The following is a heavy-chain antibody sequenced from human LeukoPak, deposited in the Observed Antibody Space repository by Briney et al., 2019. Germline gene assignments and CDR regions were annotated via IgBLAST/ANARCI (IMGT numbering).Heavy chain of an antibody. CDR3: ARDRWDTAMVAADY. CDR2: ISFDGSNK. V-gene: IGHV3-30-3*01. D-gene: IGHD5-18*01. CDR1: GFTFSSYA. J-gene: IGHJ4*02. Sequence: GGSLRLSCAASGFTFSSYAMHWVRQAPGKGLERVAVISFDGSNKYYADSVKGRFTISRDNSKNTLYLQMNSLRAEDTAVYYCARDRWDTAMVAADYWGQGTLVTVSS.